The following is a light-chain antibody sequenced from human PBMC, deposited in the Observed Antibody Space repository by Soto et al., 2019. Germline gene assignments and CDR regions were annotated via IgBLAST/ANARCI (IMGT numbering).Light chain of an antibody. Sequence: EIVMTQSPATLSVSPGERVTLSCRASQSVGNNLAWYRQKTGQVPRLLIHGASTRATGIPARFSGSGSGTEFTLTISSLQSEDFAVYYCQQCDNWPRTFGQGTKVDIK. V-gene: IGKV3-15*01. J-gene: IGKJ2*01. CDR3: QQCDNWPRT. CDR1: QSVGNN. CDR2: GAS.